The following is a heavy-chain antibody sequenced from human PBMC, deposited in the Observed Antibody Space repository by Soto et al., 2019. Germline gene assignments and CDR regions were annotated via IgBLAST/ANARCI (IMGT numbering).Heavy chain of an antibody. CDR3: ARAQEYVVLQRTDFDY. D-gene: IGHD3-10*02. V-gene: IGHV3-33*01. Sequence: HVQLVESGGGVVQPGRSLRLSCAVSGFTFSNYGIHWVRQAPGKGLEWVAVTWYDGSNRYYADSVKGRFTISRDKSKNTMSLQMNSLRAEDTAVYYCARAQEYVVLQRTDFDYWGQGTLVTVSS. J-gene: IGHJ4*02. CDR2: TWYDGSNR. CDR1: GFTFSNYG.